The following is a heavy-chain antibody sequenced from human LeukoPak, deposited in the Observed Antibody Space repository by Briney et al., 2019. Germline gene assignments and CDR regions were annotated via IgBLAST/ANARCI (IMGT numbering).Heavy chain of an antibody. D-gene: IGHD3-3*01. CDR1: GFTFSSYW. Sequence: SGGSLRLSCAASGFTFSSYWMHWVRQAPGKGLVRVSRINTDGSSTSYADSVKGRFTISRDNAKNTLYLQMNSLRAEDTAVYYCARDRGSAIFGVVFRPEDAFDIWGQGTMVTVSS. CDR3: ARDRGSAIFGVVFRPEDAFDI. V-gene: IGHV3-74*01. J-gene: IGHJ3*02. CDR2: INTDGSST.